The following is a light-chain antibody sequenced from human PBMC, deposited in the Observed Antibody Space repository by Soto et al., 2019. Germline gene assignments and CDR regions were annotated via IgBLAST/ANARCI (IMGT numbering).Light chain of an antibody. Sequence: ETLMTQSPATLSVSPGERATLSCRASQSVNNNLAWYQQKLGQAPRVLNYGASTRATGIPARFTGSGSGTEFILTITSLQSEDSAVYYCQEYNTWPWTFGQGTKVEFK. J-gene: IGKJ1*01. CDR2: GAS. CDR1: QSVNNN. V-gene: IGKV3-15*01. CDR3: QEYNTWPWT.